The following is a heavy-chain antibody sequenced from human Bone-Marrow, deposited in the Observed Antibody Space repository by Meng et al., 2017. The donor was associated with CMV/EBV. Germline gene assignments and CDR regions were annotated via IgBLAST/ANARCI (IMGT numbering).Heavy chain of an antibody. D-gene: IGHD3-3*01. CDR1: GYTFTSYG. CDR2: ISAYNGNT. CDR3: ARDLNYDFWSGYYPLYYYYGMDV. V-gene: IGHV1-18*01. J-gene: IGHJ6*02. Sequence: ASVKVSCKASGYTFTSYGISWVRQAPGQGLEWMGWISAYNGNTNYAQKFQGRVTITADKSTSTAYMELSSLRSEDTAVYYCARDLNYDFWSGYYPLYYYYGMDVWGQGTTVTVSS.